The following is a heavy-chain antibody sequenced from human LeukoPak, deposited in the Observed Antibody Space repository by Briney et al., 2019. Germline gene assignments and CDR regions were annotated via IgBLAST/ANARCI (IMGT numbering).Heavy chain of an antibody. CDR2: ISSSSSYI. Sequence: GGSLRLSCAASGFTFSSYAMSWVRQAPGKGLEWVSSISSSSSYIYYADSVKGRFTISRDNAKNSLYLQMNSLRAEDTAVYYCARGGAWGAFDIWGQGTMVTVSS. J-gene: IGHJ3*02. V-gene: IGHV3-21*01. CDR1: GFTFSSYA. D-gene: IGHD3-16*01. CDR3: ARGGAWGAFDI.